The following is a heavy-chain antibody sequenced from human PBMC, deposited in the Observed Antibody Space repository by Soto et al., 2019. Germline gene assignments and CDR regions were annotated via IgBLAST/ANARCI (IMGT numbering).Heavy chain of an antibody. J-gene: IGHJ5*01. CDR3: VEEGVVAYNWFDS. Sequence: GGSLRLSCVASGFTFSRFAMSWVRQAPGKGLQWVSVIDDSGRTTYYANSVKGRFTISRDNSMNTLHLQMNRLTADDTGVYYCVEEGVVAYNWFDSWGQGSLVTVSS. D-gene: IGHD3-22*01. CDR1: GFTFSRFA. V-gene: IGHV3-23*01. CDR2: IDDSGRTT.